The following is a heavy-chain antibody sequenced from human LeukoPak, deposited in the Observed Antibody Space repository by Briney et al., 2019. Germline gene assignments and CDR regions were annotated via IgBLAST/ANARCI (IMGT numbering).Heavy chain of an antibody. CDR2: IWYDGSNK. V-gene: IGHV3-33*01. CDR1: GFTFSSYG. Sequence: GWSLRLSCAASGFTFSSYGMHWVRQAPGKGLEWVAVIWYDGSNKYYADSVKGRFTISRDNSKNTLYLQMNSLRAEDTAVYYCARVSTAGDEAAGGFDYWGQGTLVTVSS. CDR3: ARVSTAGDEAAGGFDY. D-gene: IGHD6-13*01. J-gene: IGHJ4*02.